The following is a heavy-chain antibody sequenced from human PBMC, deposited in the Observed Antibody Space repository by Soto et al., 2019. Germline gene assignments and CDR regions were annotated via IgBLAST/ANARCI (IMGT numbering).Heavy chain of an antibody. CDR3: ARGNRPGTSYYYYGMDV. J-gene: IGHJ6*02. CDR1: GGTFSSYA. CDR2: IIPIFGTA. V-gene: IGHV1-69*13. D-gene: IGHD1-1*01. Sequence: ASVKVSCKASGGTFSSYAISWVRQAPGQGLEWMGGIIPIFGTANYAQKFQGRVTITADESTSTAYMELSSLRSEDTAVYYCARGNRPGTSYYYYGMDVWGPGTTVTVSS.